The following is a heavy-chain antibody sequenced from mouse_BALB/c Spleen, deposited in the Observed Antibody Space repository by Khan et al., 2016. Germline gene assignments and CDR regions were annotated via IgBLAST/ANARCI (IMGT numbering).Heavy chain of an antibody. J-gene: IGHJ3*01. CDR2: IYPGSGST. D-gene: IGHD1-1*01. CDR3: ARYYGGSLFAY. CDR1: GYTFTDYD. V-gene: IGHV1-77*01. Sequence: QVQLKESGPELVKPGASVKMSCKASGYTFTDYDISWVKQRNGQGLEWIGEIYPGSGSTYYNEKFKGKATLTADKSSNTAYMQLSSLTSEDSAVYFCARYYGGSLFAYWGQGTLVTVSA.